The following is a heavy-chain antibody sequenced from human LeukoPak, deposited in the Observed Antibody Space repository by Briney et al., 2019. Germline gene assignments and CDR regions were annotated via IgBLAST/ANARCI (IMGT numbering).Heavy chain of an antibody. CDR2: MNPNSGNT. CDR1: GYTFTSYD. D-gene: IGHD3-9*01. V-gene: IGHV1-8*01. CDR3: SRGGLEYDILTGYSTGYFDY. Sequence: ASVKVSCKASGYTFTSYDINWVRKATGQGLEWMVWMNPNSGNTGYAQKFQGRVTMTRNTSISTAYMELSSLRSEDTAVYYCSRGGLEYDILTGYSTGYFDYWGQGTLVTVSS. J-gene: IGHJ4*02.